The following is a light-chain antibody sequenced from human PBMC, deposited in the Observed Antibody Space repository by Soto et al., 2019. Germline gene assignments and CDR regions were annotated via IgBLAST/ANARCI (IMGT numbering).Light chain of an antibody. CDR1: QSISSW. V-gene: IGKV1-5*01. Sequence: DIQITQSPSTLSASVGDRVTIACRASQSISSWLAWYQQKPGKAPKLLIYDASSLESGVPSRFSGSGSGTEFTLTISSLQPDDFATYYCQQYNSYSGFGQGTKVEIK. CDR2: DAS. J-gene: IGKJ2*03. CDR3: QQYNSYSG.